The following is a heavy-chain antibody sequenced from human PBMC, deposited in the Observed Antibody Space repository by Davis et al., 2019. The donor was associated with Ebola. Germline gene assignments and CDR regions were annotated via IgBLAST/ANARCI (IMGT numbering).Heavy chain of an antibody. J-gene: IGHJ5*01. CDR1: GFTFSSYS. D-gene: IGHD3-9*01. CDR3: ARVNAVTGYSRFDS. V-gene: IGHV3-48*04. CDR2: ISSSSSTI. Sequence: AGSLRLSCAASGFTFSSYSMNWVRQAPGKGLEWGSYISSSSSTIYYADSVKGRFTISRDNAKHSLYLRLNSLRAEDTALYHCARVNAVTGYSRFDSRGQGTLVTVSS.